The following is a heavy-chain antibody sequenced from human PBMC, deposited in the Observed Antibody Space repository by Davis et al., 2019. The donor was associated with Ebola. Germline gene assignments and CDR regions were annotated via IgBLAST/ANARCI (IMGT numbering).Heavy chain of an antibody. V-gene: IGHV3-74*01. Sequence: GESLKISCAASGFTFSSYWMHWVHQTPGKGLVWVSGIKSDGSSTTYADSVKGRFTIPRDNAKNTLYLQMSSLRAEDTAVFYCAREASAFDIWGQGTTVTVSS. CDR3: AREASAFDI. CDR2: IKSDGSST. J-gene: IGHJ3*02. CDR1: GFTFSSYW.